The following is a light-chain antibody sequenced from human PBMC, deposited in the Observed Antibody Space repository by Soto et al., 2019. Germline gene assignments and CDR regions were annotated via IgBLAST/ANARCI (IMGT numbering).Light chain of an antibody. Sequence: EKVMTQSPATLSVSRGERATLSCGASQSVRSNVAWYQQKPGQPPRLLIYDASTRATGIPSRFSGSGSGTEFTLTISSLKSEDFAVYYCQQYDNWPRTFGQGTKVDIK. J-gene: IGKJ1*01. V-gene: IGKV3-15*01. CDR3: QQYDNWPRT. CDR2: DAS. CDR1: QSVRSN.